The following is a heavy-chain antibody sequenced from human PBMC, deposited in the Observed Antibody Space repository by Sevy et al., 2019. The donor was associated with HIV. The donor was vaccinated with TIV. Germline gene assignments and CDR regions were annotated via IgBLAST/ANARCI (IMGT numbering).Heavy chain of an antibody. D-gene: IGHD3-22*01. J-gene: IGHJ4*02. CDR3: ARETGAAYYSDTSGFDY. CDR1: GFHFNYHD. V-gene: IGHV3-21*06. Sequence: GGSLRLSCATSGFHFNYHDMHWVRQAPGKGLEWVSSISSNSKYLYYADSVKGRFTVSRDNARSSLFLQLSELRDGDTAVYYCARETGAAYYSDTSGFDYWGQGTLVTVSS. CDR2: ISSNSKYL.